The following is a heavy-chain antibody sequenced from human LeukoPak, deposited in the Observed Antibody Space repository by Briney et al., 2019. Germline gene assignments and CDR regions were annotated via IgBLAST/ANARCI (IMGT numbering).Heavy chain of an antibody. CDR2: ISSNGGST. Sequence: GGSLRLSCAASGFTFSSYAMHWVRQAPGKGLGYVSAISSNGGSTYYANSVKGRFTISRDNSKNTLYLQMGSLRAEDMAVYYCARVGIVGATTLYYFDYWGQGTLVTVSS. J-gene: IGHJ4*02. CDR1: GFTFSSYA. V-gene: IGHV3-64*01. CDR3: ARVGIVGATTLYYFDY. D-gene: IGHD1-26*01.